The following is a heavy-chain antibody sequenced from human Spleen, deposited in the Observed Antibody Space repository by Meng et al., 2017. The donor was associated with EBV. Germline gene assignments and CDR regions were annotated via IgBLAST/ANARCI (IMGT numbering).Heavy chain of an antibody. CDR3: ARALWNKVDF. CDR1: GASVNSGSYY. D-gene: IGHD1/OR15-1a*01. Sequence: QGHLQESGPGLRKPSETLSLTCTVSGASVNSGSYYWSWIRQPPGKELEWIGYIYHGGGTSYNPSLKSRVTISVDASKNEFSLKLFSVTAADTAVYYCARALWNKVDFWGQGTLVTVSS. J-gene: IGHJ4*02. CDR2: IYHGGGT. V-gene: IGHV4-61*01.